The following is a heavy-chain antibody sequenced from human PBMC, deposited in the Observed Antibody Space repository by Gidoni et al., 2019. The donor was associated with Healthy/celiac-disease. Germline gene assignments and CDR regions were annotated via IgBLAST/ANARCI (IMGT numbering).Heavy chain of an antibody. D-gene: IGHD3-9*01. CDR1: GFTFSSYA. V-gene: IGHV3-23*01. Sequence: EVQLLESGGGLVQPGGSLRLSCAASGFTFSSYAMSWVRQAPGKGLEWVSAISGSGGSTYYADSVKGRFTISRDNSKNTLYLQMNSLRAEDTAVYYCAKDLTDILTGYSPWYYYYGMDVWGQGTTVTVSS. J-gene: IGHJ6*02. CDR2: ISGSGGST. CDR3: AKDLTDILTGYSPWYYYYGMDV.